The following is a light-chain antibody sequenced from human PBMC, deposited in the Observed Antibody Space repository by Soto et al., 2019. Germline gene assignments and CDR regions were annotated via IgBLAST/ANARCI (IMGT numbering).Light chain of an antibody. CDR3: SSYTSTGTRV. J-gene: IGLJ3*02. CDR1: SSDVGGYNY. CDR2: EVS. V-gene: IGLV2-14*01. Sequence: QSALTQPASVSGSPGQSITISCTGTSSDVGGYNYVSWYQQHPGKAPKLMIYEVSNRPSGVSNRFSGSKSGNTASLTISGLQAEDEADYYCSSYTSTGTRVFGGGTMLTVL.